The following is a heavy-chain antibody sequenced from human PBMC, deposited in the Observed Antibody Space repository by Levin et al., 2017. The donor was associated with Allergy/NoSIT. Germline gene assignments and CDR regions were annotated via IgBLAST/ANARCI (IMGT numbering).Heavy chain of an antibody. D-gene: IGHD2-2*01. J-gene: IGHJ6*02. V-gene: IGHV1-18*01. CDR3: GRDIVVEPGVAYYYSGMDV. CDR1: GYSLSSHG. Sequence: GESLKISCKASGYSLSSHGISWVRQAPGQGLEWMGWISDYNGKTDYADNFQGRLRMTTDRSTSTAYMELRSLRSDDTAVYSCGRDIVVEPGVAYYYSGMDVWGQGTTVTVSS. CDR2: ISDYNGKT.